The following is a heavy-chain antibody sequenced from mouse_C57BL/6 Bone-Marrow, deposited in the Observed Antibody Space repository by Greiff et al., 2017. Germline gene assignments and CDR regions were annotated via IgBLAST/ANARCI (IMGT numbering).Heavy chain of an antibody. J-gene: IGHJ2*01. CDR1: GYTFTGYY. CDR3: ARGDYVVLSDY. CDR2: IFPGSGST. V-gene: IGHV1-9*01. Sequence: QVQLQQSGAELMKPGASVKLSCKASGYTFTGYYIEWVKQRPGHGLEWIGKIFPGSGSTYYNEKFKGKATLTAETSSNTAYMQLSRLTSEDSAVYFWARGDYVVLSDYWGQGTTLTVSS. D-gene: IGHD2-4*01.